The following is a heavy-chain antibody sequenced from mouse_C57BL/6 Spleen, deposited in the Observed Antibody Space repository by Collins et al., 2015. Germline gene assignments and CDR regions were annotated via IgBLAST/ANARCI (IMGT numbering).Heavy chain of an antibody. D-gene: IGHD2-4*01. CDR2: ISSDGTYT. CDR3: TNLIYYDYDVFAY. V-gene: IGHV5-6*01. CDR1: GFTFSSYG. Sequence: EVQLVESGGDLVKPGGSLKLSCAASGFTFSSYGMSWVRQTPDKRLEWVATISSDGTYTYYPDSVKGRFTISRDNPKNTLYLQMSSLKSEDTAMYYCTNLIYYDYDVFAYWGPRDSGHCLC. J-gene: IGHJ3*01.